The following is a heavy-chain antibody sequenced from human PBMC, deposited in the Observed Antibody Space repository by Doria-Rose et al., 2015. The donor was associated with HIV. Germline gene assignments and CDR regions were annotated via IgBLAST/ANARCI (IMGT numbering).Heavy chain of an antibody. V-gene: IGHV2-26*01. Sequence: QVTLKESGPVLVKPTETLTLTCTVSGVSLSSPGMGVSWIRQPPGKALEWLANIFSDDERSYQTSLKSRLNISRGTSKSQVVLTMTDMDPVDTATYYCARIKSGRWYHKYYFDFWGQGTLVIVSA. CDR3: ARIKSGRWYHKYYFDF. CDR1: GVSLSSPGMG. D-gene: IGHD6-13*01. CDR2: IFSDDER. J-gene: IGHJ4*02.